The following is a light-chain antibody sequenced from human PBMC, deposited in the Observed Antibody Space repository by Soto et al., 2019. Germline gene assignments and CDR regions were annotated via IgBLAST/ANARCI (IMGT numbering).Light chain of an antibody. CDR2: GAS. CDR1: QGVRSS. J-gene: IGKJ5*01. V-gene: IGKV3D-15*01. Sequence: EIVMTQSPATLSASPGERATLSCRASQGVRSSLAWYQQKPGEAPRLLIYGASIRATGIPARFSGSGSGTEFTLTISSLQSQDFAVYYCQQYKIWPPETFGQGTRLEIK. CDR3: QQYKIWPPET.